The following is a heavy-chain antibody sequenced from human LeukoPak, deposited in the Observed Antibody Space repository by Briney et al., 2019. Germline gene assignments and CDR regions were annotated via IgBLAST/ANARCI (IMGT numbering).Heavy chain of an antibody. J-gene: IGHJ4*02. D-gene: IGHD3-22*01. V-gene: IGHV1-69*06. CDR1: GGTFSSYA. CDR2: IIPIFGTA. CDR3: ARGNYYDTPDY. Sequence: ASVKLSCTASGGTFSSYAISWVRQAPGQGLEWMGGIIPIFGTANYAQKLQGRVTITADKSTSTAYMELSSLRSEDTAVYYCARGNYYDTPDYWGQGTLVTVSS.